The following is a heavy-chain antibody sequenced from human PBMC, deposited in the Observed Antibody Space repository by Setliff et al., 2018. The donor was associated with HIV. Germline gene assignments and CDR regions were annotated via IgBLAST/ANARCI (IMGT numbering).Heavy chain of an antibody. V-gene: IGHV4-59*01. Sequence: TSETLSLTCTVSGASISTYYWSWIRQPPGKGLEWIGYIFYSGSSNYNPSLKSRVTMSVDTSKNQFSLNLTSVTAADTAVYYCVRDRGSYNFWSGLARGDNWFDPWGQGTLVTVS. J-gene: IGHJ5*02. D-gene: IGHD3-3*01. CDR1: GASISTYY. CDR2: IFYSGSS. CDR3: VRDRGSYNFWSGLARGDNWFDP.